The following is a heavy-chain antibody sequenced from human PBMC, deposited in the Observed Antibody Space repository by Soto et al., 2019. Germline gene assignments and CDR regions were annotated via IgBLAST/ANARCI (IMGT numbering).Heavy chain of an antibody. V-gene: IGHV4-59*01. CDR1: GGSISSYY. J-gene: IGHJ4*02. Sequence: PSETLSLTCTVSGGSISSYYWSWIRQPPGKGLEWIGYIYYSGSTNYNPSLKSRVTISVDTSKNQFSLKLSSVTAADTAVYYCARAHRTYDSSGYYPPFDYWGQGTLVTVSS. CDR3: ARAHRTYDSSGYYPPFDY. D-gene: IGHD3-22*01. CDR2: IYYSGST.